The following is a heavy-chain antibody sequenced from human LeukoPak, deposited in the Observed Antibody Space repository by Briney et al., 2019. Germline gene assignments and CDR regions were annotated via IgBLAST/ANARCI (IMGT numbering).Heavy chain of an antibody. CDR1: GFTFSDYA. Sequence: GGSLRLSCAASGFTFSDYAMSWLRQAPGKGLEWVSAISGAGGSTYYADSVKGRFTISRDNSKSTLYLQMNSPRAEDTALYYCAKSGTIAARRGFDYWGQGTLVTVSS. V-gene: IGHV3-23*01. J-gene: IGHJ4*02. CDR3: AKSGTIAARRGFDY. CDR2: ISGAGGST. D-gene: IGHD6-6*01.